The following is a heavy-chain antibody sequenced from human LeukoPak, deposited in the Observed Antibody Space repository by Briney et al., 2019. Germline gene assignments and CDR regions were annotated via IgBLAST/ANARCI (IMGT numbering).Heavy chain of an antibody. V-gene: IGHV3-53*04. CDR1: GFTVCSNF. CDR2: IYSGGST. CDR3: ARVNGFRTLNY. J-gene: IGHJ4*02. D-gene: IGHD5-24*01. Sequence: GGSLRLSCGASGFTVCSNFMSWVRQAPGKGLEWVSVIYSGGSTYYADSVKGRFTISRHNSKNTLYLQMNSLRAEDTAVYYCARVNGFRTLNYWGQGTLVTVSS.